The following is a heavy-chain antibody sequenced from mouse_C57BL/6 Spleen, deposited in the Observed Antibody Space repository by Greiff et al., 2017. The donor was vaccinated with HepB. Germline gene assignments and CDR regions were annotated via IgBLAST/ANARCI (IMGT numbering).Heavy chain of an antibody. J-gene: IGHJ2*01. V-gene: IGHV5-4*01. CDR3: ARDSRYYYGSSFDY. CDR1: GFTFSSSA. Sequence: EVQRVESGGGLVKPGGSLKLSCAASGFTFSSSAMSWVRQTPEKRLEWVATISDGGSYTYYPDNVKGRFTISSNNAKNNLYLQMSHLKSEDTAMYDCARDSRYYYGSSFDYWGQGTTRTVSS. D-gene: IGHD1-1*01. CDR2: ISDGGSYT.